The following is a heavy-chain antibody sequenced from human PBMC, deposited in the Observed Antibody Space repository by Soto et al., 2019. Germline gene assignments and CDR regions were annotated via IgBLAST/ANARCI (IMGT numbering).Heavy chain of an antibody. CDR1: GGSISSYY. Sequence: SETLSLTCTVSGGSISSYYWSWIRQPPGKGLEWIGYIYYSGSTNYNPSLKSRVTISVDTSKNQFSLKLSSVTAADTAVYYCARDYPPAVYGDDNYYGMDVWGQGTTVTVSS. J-gene: IGHJ6*02. D-gene: IGHD4-17*01. CDR2: IYYSGST. V-gene: IGHV4-59*01. CDR3: ARDYPPAVYGDDNYYGMDV.